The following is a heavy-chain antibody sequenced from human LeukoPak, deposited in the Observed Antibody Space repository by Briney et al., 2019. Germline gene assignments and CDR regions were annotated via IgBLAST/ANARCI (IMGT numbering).Heavy chain of an antibody. CDR2: IYSGGST. D-gene: IGHD4-17*01. CDR3: ARAGYYGDHDY. Sequence: PGGSLRLSCAASGFTVSSNYMSWVRQAPGKGLEWVSVIYSGGSTYYADSVKGRFTISRDNSKTTLYLQMNSLRAEDTAVYYCARAGYYGDHDYWGQGTLVTVSS. CDR1: GFTVSSNY. V-gene: IGHV3-66*02. J-gene: IGHJ4*02.